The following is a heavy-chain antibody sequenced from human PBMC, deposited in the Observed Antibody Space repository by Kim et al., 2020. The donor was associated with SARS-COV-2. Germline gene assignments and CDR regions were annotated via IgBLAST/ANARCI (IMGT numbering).Heavy chain of an antibody. Sequence: GGSLRLSCAASGFTFSSYAMSWVRQAPGKGLEWVSAISGSGGSTYYADSVKGRFTISRDNSKNTLYLQMNSLRAEDTAVYYCAKPTSGTYYYDSSGYYSYYFDYWGQGTLVTVSS. V-gene: IGHV3-23*01. J-gene: IGHJ4*02. CDR1: GFTFSSYA. CDR3: AKPTSGTYYYDSSGYYSYYFDY. D-gene: IGHD3-22*01. CDR2: ISGSGGST.